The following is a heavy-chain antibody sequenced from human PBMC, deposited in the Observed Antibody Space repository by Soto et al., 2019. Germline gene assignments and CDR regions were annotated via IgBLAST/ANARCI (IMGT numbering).Heavy chain of an antibody. CDR2: LSANNVNT. D-gene: IGHD3-3*02. CDR1: GFTFAIYG. CDR3: ARRVGLAPVYDAYDV. Sequence: QLQLLQSGAEVKKPGASVKVSCKASGFTFAIYGITWVRQAPGQGLEWMGWLSANNVNTHYAQKFQGRVTMTTDTSTSTAYMELRSLRSDDTAVYYCARRVGLAPVYDAYDVWGQGTMVTVSS. V-gene: IGHV1-18*01. J-gene: IGHJ3*01.